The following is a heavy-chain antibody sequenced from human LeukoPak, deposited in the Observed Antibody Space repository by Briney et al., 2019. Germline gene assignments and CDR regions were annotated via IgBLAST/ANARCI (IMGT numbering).Heavy chain of an antibody. J-gene: IGHJ6*02. CDR1: GFTFSSYS. CDR2: IWYDGSNK. D-gene: IGHD3-22*01. V-gene: IGHV3-33*08. CDR3: AVPYYYGNSGPAGGLDV. Sequence: GGSLRLSCAASGFTFSSYSMNWVRQAPGKGLEWVAVIWYDGSNKYYADSVKGRFTISRDNSKNTLYLQMNNLRAEDTAVYYCAVPYYYGNSGPAGGLDVWGLGTTVTVSS.